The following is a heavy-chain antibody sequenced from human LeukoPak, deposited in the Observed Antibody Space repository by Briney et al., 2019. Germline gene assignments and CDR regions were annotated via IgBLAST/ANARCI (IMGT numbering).Heavy chain of an antibody. CDR2: ISGSGGTT. CDR1: GFTFSIYA. CDR3: ARKDDSCGYPFDY. V-gene: IGHV3-23*01. J-gene: IGHJ4*02. Sequence: PGGSLRLSCAASGFTFSIYAMSWVRQAPGKGLEWVSAISGSGGTTYYADPVRGRFTISRDNSKKTLYLQMNSPRPEDTALYFCARKDDSCGYPFDYWGQGTLVTVSP. D-gene: IGHD3-22*01.